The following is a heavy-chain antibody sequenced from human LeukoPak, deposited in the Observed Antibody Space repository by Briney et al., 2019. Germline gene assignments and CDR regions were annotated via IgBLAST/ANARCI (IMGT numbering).Heavy chain of an antibody. CDR1: GGSISSSSYY. CDR3: VVATIRGGGDY. V-gene: IGHV4-39*07. J-gene: IGHJ4*02. CDR2: IYTSGST. D-gene: IGHD5-12*01. Sequence: SETLSLTCTVSGGSISSSSYYWGWIRQPPGKGLEWIGRIYTSGSTNYNPSLKSRVTISVDTSKNQFSLKLSSVTAADTAVYYCVVATIRGGGDYWGQGTLVTVSS.